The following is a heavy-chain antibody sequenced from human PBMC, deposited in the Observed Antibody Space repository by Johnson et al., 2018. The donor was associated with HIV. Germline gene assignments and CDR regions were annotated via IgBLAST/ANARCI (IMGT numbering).Heavy chain of an antibody. CDR1: GFTFSSYA. Sequence: VQLVESGGNVVQPGRSLRLSCAASGFTFSSYAMSWVRQAPGKGLEWVSLISWDGGSTYYADSVKGRFTISRDNSKNTLFLQMNSLRAGDTAVYYCARKADAIDIWGQGTMVTVSS. CDR2: ISWDGGST. V-gene: IGHV3-43D*04. CDR3: ARKADAIDI. J-gene: IGHJ3*02.